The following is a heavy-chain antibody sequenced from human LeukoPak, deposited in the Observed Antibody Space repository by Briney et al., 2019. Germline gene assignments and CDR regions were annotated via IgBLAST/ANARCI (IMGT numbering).Heavy chain of an antibody. CDR2: INPKNGDT. J-gene: IGHJ4*02. V-gene: IGHV1-2*06. CDR3: ARDLMSGWSLAFDY. D-gene: IGHD6-19*01. Sequence: ASVKVSCKASGCTFTAYYIHWVRQAPGQGLEWMGRINPKNGDTNYAQKFQGRVTMTRDTSISTAYMELSRLRSDDTAVYYCARDLMSGWSLAFDYWGQGTLVTVSS. CDR1: GCTFTAYY.